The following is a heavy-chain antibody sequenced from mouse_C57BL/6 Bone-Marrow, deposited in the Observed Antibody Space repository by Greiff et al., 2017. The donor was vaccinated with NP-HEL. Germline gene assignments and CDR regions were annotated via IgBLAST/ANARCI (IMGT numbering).Heavy chain of an antibody. CDR2: LSDCGRSP. V-gene: IGHV5-4*03. Sequence: DVKLMESGGGLVKPGGSLTLSCAASGFTFNLSSMSWVRPTPDTRLAWVATLSDCGRSPHSPDNVKGRFPISRDNAKNNLYLQMSHLKSEDTAMYYCARVSYYDYDGYFDYWGQGTTLTVSS. D-gene: IGHD2-4*01. CDR1: GFTFNLSS. CDR3: ARVSYYDYDGYFDY. J-gene: IGHJ2*01.